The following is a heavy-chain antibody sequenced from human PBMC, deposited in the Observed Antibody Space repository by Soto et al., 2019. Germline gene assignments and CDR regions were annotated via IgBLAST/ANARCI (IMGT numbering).Heavy chain of an antibody. V-gene: IGHV3-30*01. Sequence: SLRLCCPASGFTFSNYSMQWVRQAPGKGLEWVAVISKDGDKKYYADSVKGRFTISXXXXKXXXYXQMNSLSPEDTAVHYCAREWSVANPGYWGQGTQV. CDR2: ISKDGDKK. CDR1: GFTFSNYS. CDR3: AREWSVANPGY. J-gene: IGHJ4*02. D-gene: IGHD5-12*01.